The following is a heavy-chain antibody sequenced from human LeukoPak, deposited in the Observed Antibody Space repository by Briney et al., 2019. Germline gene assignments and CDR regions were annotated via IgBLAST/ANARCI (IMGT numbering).Heavy chain of an antibody. CDR2: ISSSSDDI. V-gene: IGHV3-48*01. J-gene: IGHJ4*02. D-gene: IGHD2-8*01. CDR3: ATEMGDY. CDR1: GFSFHTYS. Sequence: GGSLRLSCAASGFSFHTYSMNWVRQAPGKGLEWISYISSSSDDIYHADSVKGRFTVSRDNAKNSLYLQMNSLRAEDTAVYYCATEMGDYWGQGTLVTVSS.